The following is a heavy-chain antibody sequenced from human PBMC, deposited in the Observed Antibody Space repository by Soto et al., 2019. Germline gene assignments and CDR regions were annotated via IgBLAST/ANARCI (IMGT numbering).Heavy chain of an antibody. D-gene: IGHD2-15*01. CDR3: ARVGCISCFNNWFDP. Sequence: SETLSLTCTVSGDSITNFHWSWIRQPPGKGLEWIGEIYYSGSTNYNPSLKSRVTLSIDTSKNQFSLNLNSVTAADTAVYYCARVGCISCFNNWFDPWGQGTLVTVSS. CDR1: GDSITNFH. J-gene: IGHJ5*02. V-gene: IGHV4-59*01. CDR2: IYYSGST.